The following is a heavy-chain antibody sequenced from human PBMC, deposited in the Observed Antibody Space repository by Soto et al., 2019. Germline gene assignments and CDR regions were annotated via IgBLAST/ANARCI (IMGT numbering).Heavy chain of an antibody. CDR2: ISGSGGST. CDR3: AKVVGAYYDFWSGYYNYYYYGMDV. J-gene: IGHJ6*02. D-gene: IGHD3-3*01. CDR1: GFTFSSYA. V-gene: IGHV3-23*01. Sequence: GSLRLSCAASGFTFSSYAMSWVRQAPGKGLEWVSAISGSGGSTYYADSVKGRFTISRDNSKNTLYLQMNSLRAEDTAVYYCAKVVGAYYDFWSGYYNYYYYGMDVWGQGTTVTVSS.